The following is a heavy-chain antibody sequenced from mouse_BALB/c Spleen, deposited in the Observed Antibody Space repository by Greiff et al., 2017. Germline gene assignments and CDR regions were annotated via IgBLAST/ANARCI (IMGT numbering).Heavy chain of an antibody. D-gene: IGHD1-1*02. Sequence: EVQLVESGGDLVKPGGSLKLSCAASGFTFSSYGMSWVRQTPDKRLEWVATISSGGSYTYYPDTVTGRFTISRDNAKNTLYLEMSSLRSEDTAMYYCARDRGGNYAMDYWGQGTSVTVSS. CDR2: ISSGGSYT. J-gene: IGHJ4*01. CDR3: ARDRGGNYAMDY. CDR1: GFTFSSYG. V-gene: IGHV5-6*01.